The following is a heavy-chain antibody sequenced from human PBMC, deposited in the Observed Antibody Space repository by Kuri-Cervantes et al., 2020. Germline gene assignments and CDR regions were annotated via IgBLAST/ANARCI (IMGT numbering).Heavy chain of an antibody. D-gene: IGHD3-3*01. Sequence: LSLTCAASKFTVSDYNMNWVRQAPRRGLEWVSLLGSSRTIYCADSVKGRFPNSRDNATNSLYLQMNSLRAEDTAVYYCARDTIFGIDYWGQGTLVTVSS. J-gene: IGHJ4*02. V-gene: IGHV3-69-1*01. CDR1: KFTVSDYN. CDR3: ARDTIFGIDY. CDR2: LGSSRTI.